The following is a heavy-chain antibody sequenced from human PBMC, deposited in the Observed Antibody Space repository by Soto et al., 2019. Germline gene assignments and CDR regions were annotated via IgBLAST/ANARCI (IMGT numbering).Heavy chain of an antibody. CDR2: ISYDGSNK. Sequence: GGSLRLSCAASGFTFSSYAMHWVRQAPGKGLEWVAVISYDGSNKYYADSVKGRFTISRDNSKNTLYLQMNSLRAEDTAVYYCARAFYDFWSGYFIKGRDEYYFDYWGQGTLVTVSS. V-gene: IGHV3-30*14. J-gene: IGHJ4*02. D-gene: IGHD3-3*01. CDR1: GFTFSSYA. CDR3: ARAFYDFWSGYFIKGRDEYYFDY.